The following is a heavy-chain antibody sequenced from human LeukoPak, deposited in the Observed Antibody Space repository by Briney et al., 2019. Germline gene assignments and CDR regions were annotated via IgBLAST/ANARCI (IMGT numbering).Heavy chain of an antibody. D-gene: IGHD4-17*01. Sequence: SETLSLTCTVSGGSRSSGNYYWSWIRQPPGKGLEWIGYIFHNGNTYYNPSLKGRVTISTDTYSNQFSLELSSVTAADTAVYYCARYFGDDVYFDYWGQGTLVAVSS. J-gene: IGHJ4*02. V-gene: IGHV4-30-4*01. CDR1: GGSRSSGNYY. CDR3: ARYFGDDVYFDY. CDR2: IFHNGNT.